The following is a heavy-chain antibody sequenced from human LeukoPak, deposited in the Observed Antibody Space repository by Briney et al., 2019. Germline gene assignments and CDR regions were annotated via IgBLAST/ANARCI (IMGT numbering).Heavy chain of an antibody. CDR1: GYTFTSYG. V-gene: IGHV1-18*01. CDR3: ARLLFGYCSSTSCSGDY. D-gene: IGHD2-2*03. CDR2: ISAYNGNT. J-gene: IGHJ4*02. Sequence: ASVKVSCKASGYTFTSYGISWVRQAPGQGLEWMGWISAYNGNTNYAQKLQGRVTMTTGTSTSTAYMELRSLRSDDTAVYYCARLLFGYCSSTSCSGDYWGQGTLVTVSS.